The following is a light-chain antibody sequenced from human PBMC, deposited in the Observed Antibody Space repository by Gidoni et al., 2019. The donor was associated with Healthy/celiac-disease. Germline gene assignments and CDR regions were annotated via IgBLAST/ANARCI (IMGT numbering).Light chain of an antibody. CDR1: QGISSY. V-gene: IGKV1-8*01. CDR3: QQYYSYPRELT. Sequence: AIRITQSPSSLSASTGDRVTITCRASQGISSYLAWYQQKQGKAPKLLIYAASTLQSGVPSRFSGSGSGTDFTLTISCLQSEDFATYYCQQYYSYPRELTFGGGTKVEIK. J-gene: IGKJ4*01. CDR2: AAS.